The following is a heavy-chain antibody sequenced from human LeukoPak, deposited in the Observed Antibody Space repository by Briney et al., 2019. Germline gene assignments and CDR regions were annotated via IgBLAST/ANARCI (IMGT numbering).Heavy chain of an antibody. CDR3: ARVSSGWYGY. V-gene: IGHV3-64*01. Sequence: PGGSLRLSCAASGFTFSSYGMHWVRQAPGKGLEYVSAISSNGGSTNYANSVKGRFTTSRDNSKNTLYLQMGSLRTEDMAVYYCARVSSGWYGYWGQGTLVTVSS. CDR2: ISSNGGST. D-gene: IGHD6-19*01. J-gene: IGHJ1*01. CDR1: GFTFSSYG.